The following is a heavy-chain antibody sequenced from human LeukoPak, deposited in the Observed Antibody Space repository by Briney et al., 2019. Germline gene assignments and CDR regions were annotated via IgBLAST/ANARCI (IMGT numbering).Heavy chain of an antibody. CDR1: GASISETS. V-gene: IGHV1-24*01. Sequence: SVKVSCKVSGASISETSIHWVRQAPGQWLEWMGGFDPEDGESIFAQRFQGRFSMTEDTSTDTAYMELRSLRPEDTAVYYCATADKWEPLDYWGQGTLVTVSS. D-gene: IGHD1-26*01. CDR2: FDPEDGES. CDR3: ATADKWEPLDY. J-gene: IGHJ4*02.